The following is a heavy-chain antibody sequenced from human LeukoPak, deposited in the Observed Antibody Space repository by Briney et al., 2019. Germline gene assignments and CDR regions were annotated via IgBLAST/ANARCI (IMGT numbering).Heavy chain of an antibody. D-gene: IGHD4-17*01. CDR3: ARDRGYGDYGHYFDY. J-gene: IGHJ4*02. CDR2: IWYDGSSK. V-gene: IGHV3-33*01. Sequence: PGRSLRLSCAASRFTFSNYGMHWVRQAPGKGLEWVAVIWYDGSSKYYADSVKGRFTISRDNSKNTLYLQMNSLRAEDTAVYYCARDRGYGDYGHYFDYWGQGTLVTVSS. CDR1: RFTFSNYG.